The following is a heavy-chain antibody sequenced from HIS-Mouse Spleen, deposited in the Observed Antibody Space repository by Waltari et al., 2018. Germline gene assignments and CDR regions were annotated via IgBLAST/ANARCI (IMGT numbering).Heavy chain of an antibody. D-gene: IGHD2-8*01. J-gene: IGHJ1*01. CDR2: IYHSGST. CDR1: GYSIRRGYY. Sequence: QVQLQESGPGLVKPSETLSLTCHVSGYSIRRGYYWGWIRQPPGKGLEWIGSIYHSGSTYYNPSLKSRVTISVDTSKNQFSLKLSSVTAADTAVYYCARDSWAYAIEYFQHWGQGTLVTVSS. CDR3: ARDSWAYAIEYFQH. V-gene: IGHV4-38-2*02.